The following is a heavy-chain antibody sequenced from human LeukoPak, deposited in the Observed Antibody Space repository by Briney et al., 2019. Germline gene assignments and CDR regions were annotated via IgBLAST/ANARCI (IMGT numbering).Heavy chain of an antibody. CDR3: ASHVGGNSDY. D-gene: IGHD4-23*01. J-gene: IGHJ4*02. Sequence: SSETLSLTCTVSGGSISSSSYYWGWIRQPPGKGLEWIGSIYYSGSTYYNPSLKSRVTISVDTSKNQFSLKLSSVTAADTAVYYCASHVGGNSDYWGQGTLVTVSS. CDR2: IYYSGST. CDR1: GGSISSSSYY. V-gene: IGHV4-39*01.